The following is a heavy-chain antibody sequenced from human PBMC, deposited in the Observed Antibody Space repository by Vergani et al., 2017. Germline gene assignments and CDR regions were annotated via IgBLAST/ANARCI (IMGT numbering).Heavy chain of an antibody. CDR2: IKNTGDST. CDR3: GRGSDNYN. Sequence: EAQLLESGGGLAQPGGSLRLSCAATGFSFAGYAMTWVRQAPGKGPEWVSSIKNTGDSTHYADSVKGRFTISRDNSKNTLYLQMNSLRVEDTAVYYCGRGSDNYNWGQGTLVTVSS. V-gene: IGHV3-23*01. CDR1: GFSFAGYA. D-gene: IGHD5-24*01. J-gene: IGHJ4*02.